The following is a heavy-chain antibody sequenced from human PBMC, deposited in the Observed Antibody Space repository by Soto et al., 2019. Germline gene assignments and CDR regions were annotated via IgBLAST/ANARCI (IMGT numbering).Heavy chain of an antibody. J-gene: IGHJ3*02. CDR1: GDIFSMNSAS. CDR2: TYYRSKLYN. D-gene: IGHD7-27*01. CDR3: ARANGGIDDFDI. Sequence: LSLTFAISGDIFSMNSASWHLIIQSPSRGLEWLGRTYYRSKLYNDYAVSVKSRISINPDTSKNQFSLQLNSVTPEETAVYYCARANGGIDDFDIWGKGKMVNVSS. V-gene: IGHV6-1*01.